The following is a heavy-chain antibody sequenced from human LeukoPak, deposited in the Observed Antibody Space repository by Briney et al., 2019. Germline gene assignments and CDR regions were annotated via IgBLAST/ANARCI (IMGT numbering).Heavy chain of an antibody. D-gene: IGHD6-13*01. CDR2: VDNSGST. CDR3: AREVLMYSSSWQRFDY. CDR1: GGSISSYY. J-gene: IGHJ4*02. V-gene: IGHV4-4*08. Sequence: SETLSLTCTVSGGSISSYYWSWSRQPPGKGLEWVGYVDNSGSTNYNPSLKSRVTISVDTSKNQFSVKLSSVTAADTAVYYCAREVLMYSSSWQRFDYRGQGTLVTVSS.